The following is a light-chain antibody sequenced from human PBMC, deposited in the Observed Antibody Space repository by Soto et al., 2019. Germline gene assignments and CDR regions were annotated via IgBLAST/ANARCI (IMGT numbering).Light chain of an antibody. V-gene: IGLV2-14*01. J-gene: IGLJ1*01. CDR2: EVT. CDR1: SSDVGAYNF. Sequence: QSALTEPASVSGSPGQSITISCTGSSSDVGAYNFVSWYQHHPGKAPKLILYEVTTRPSGVSSRFAGSKTGNTASLTISGLQADDEANYYGSSYTSSNTPYVFGTGTKVTVL. CDR3: SSYTSSNTPYV.